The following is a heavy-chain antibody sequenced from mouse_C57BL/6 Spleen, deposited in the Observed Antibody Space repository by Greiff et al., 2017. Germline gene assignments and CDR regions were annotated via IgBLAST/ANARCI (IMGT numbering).Heavy chain of an antibody. CDR3: ARRHDTNEGRVAY. J-gene: IGHJ3*01. D-gene: IGHD1-1*01. CDR2: IDPNSGGT. V-gene: IGHV1-72*01. Sequence: VQLQQPGPELVKPGASVKLSCKASGYTFTSYWMHWVKQRPGRGLEWIGRIDPNSGGTKYNEKFKSKATLTVDKPSSTAYMQLSSLTSEDSAVYYYARRHDTNEGRVAYWGQGTLVTVSA. CDR1: GYTFTSYW.